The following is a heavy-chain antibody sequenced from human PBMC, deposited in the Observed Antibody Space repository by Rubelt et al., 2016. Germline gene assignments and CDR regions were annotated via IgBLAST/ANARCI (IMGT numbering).Heavy chain of an antibody. Sequence: QLQLQESGPGLVKPSETLSLTCTVSSGSIGSSGYYWGWIRQPPGKGLEWIASIYYSGTTYYHPSLKTRLTVSVDNSKNDGFLKLNAVTASDTAVYFCAMDTSTYSDAFDIWGQGTMVTVSS. D-gene: IGHD2/OR15-2a*01. CDR1: SGSIGSSGYY. J-gene: IGHJ3*02. V-gene: IGHV4-39*01. CDR2: IYYSGTT. CDR3: AMDTSTYSDAFDI.